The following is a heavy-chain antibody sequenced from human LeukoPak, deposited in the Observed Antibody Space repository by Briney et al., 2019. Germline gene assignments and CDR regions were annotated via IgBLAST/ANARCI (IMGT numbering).Heavy chain of an antibody. CDR2: MNPNSGNT. Sequence: ASVKVSCKASGYTFTSYDINWVRQATGQGLEWMGWMNPNSGNTGYAQKFQGRVTITRNTSISTAYMELSSLRSDDTAVYYCATSFVHQYYFDYWGQGTLVTVSS. J-gene: IGHJ4*02. CDR3: ATSFVHQYYFDY. D-gene: IGHD3-16*02. V-gene: IGHV1-8*03. CDR1: GYTFTSYD.